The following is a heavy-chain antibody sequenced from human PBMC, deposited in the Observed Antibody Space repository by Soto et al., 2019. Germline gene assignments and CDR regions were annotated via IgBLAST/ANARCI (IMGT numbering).Heavy chain of an antibody. CDR3: ARVPSSYDSSGYYSFGWYFDL. CDR1: GGTFSSYA. J-gene: IGHJ2*01. D-gene: IGHD3-22*01. Sequence: QVQLVQSGAEVKKPGSSVKVSCKASGGTFSSYAISWVRQAPGQGLEWMGGIIPILGTANYAQKFQGRVTIHADESTSTAYMELSSLRSEDTAVYYCARVPSSYDSSGYYSFGWYFDLWGRGTLVTVSS. V-gene: IGHV1-69*12. CDR2: IIPILGTA.